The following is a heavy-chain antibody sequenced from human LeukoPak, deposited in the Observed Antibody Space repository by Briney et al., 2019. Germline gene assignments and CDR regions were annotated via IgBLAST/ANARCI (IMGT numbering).Heavy chain of an antibody. CDR2: IYTSGST. D-gene: IGHD6-19*01. CDR1: GGSISSYY. CDR3: ARENAQYSSGWAPFDY. V-gene: IGHV4-4*07. Sequence: SETLSLTCTVSGGSISSYYWSWIRQPAGKGLEWIGRIYTSGSTNYNPSLKSRVTMSVDTSKNQFSLKLSSVTAADTAVYYCARENAQYSSGWAPFDYWGQGTLITVSS. J-gene: IGHJ4*02.